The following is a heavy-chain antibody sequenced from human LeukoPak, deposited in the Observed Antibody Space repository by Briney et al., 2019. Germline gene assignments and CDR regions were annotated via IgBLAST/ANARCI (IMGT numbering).Heavy chain of an antibody. CDR2: ISSSSGYI. V-gene: IGHV3-21*01. J-gene: IGHJ4*02. CDR3: ARDLFTGDRGYYFDY. Sequence: GGSLRLSCAASGFTFSSYSMNWVRQAPGKGLEWVSSISSSSGYIYYADSVKGRFTISRDNAKNSLYLQMNSLRAEDTAVYYCARDLFTGDRGYYFDYWGQGTLVTVSS. D-gene: IGHD7-27*01. CDR1: GFTFSSYS.